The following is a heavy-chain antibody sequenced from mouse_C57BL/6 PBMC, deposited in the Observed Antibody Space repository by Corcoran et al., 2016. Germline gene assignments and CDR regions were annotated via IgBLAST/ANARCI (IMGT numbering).Heavy chain of an antibody. CDR3: ARRAGTSHIDY. D-gene: IGHD4-1*01. CDR2: IFWDDDK. Sequence: QVTLKESGPGILQSSQTLNWTCSFSGFSRSTSGMGVSWIRQPSGKGLEWLAHIFWDDDKRYSPSLKSRLTISKDTSRNQVFLKITSVDTADTATYYCARRAGTSHIDYWGQGTTLTVSS. V-gene: IGHV8-12*01. CDR1: GFSRSTSGMG. J-gene: IGHJ2*01.